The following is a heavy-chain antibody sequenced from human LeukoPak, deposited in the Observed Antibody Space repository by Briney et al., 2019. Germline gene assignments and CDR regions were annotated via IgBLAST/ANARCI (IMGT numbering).Heavy chain of an antibody. Sequence: GSLRLSCAASGFTFSSYWMSWIRQPPGKGLEWIGEINHSGSTNYNPSLKSRVTISVDTSKNQFSLKLSSVTAADTAVYYCARGPAGTGAFDIWGQGTMVTVSS. CDR2: INHSGST. CDR3: ARGPAGTGAFDI. CDR1: GFTFSSYW. D-gene: IGHD6-13*01. J-gene: IGHJ3*02. V-gene: IGHV4-34*01.